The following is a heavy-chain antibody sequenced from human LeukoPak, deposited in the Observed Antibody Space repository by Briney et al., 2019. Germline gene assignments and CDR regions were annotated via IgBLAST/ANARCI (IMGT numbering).Heavy chain of an antibody. Sequence: ASVKVSCKASGYAFTSNDINWVRQATGQGLEWMGWMNPNSGNTAYAQKFQGRVTMTRNTSISTAYMELSSLRSEDTAVYYYARGSILLWFGESYGTWGQGTLVTVSS. J-gene: IGHJ5*02. V-gene: IGHV1-8*01. CDR3: ARGSILLWFGESYGT. CDR2: MNPNSGNT. D-gene: IGHD3-10*01. CDR1: GYAFTSND.